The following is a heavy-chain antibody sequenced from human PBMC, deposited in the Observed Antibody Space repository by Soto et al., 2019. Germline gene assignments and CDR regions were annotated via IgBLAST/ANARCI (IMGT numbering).Heavy chain of an antibody. CDR2: IYSSGST. Sequence: PSETLVFTCAVAGDSVGCDNYYWPWIRQPPGKGREWIGYIYSSGSTKYNPSLKSRVTISLDTSSNQFSLKLTSVTAADTAVYYCARDIRGYSRAFDYWGQGTLVTVSS. V-gene: IGHV4-61*01. CDR1: GDSVGCDNYY. CDR3: ARDIRGYSRAFDY. D-gene: IGHD5-18*01. J-gene: IGHJ4*02.